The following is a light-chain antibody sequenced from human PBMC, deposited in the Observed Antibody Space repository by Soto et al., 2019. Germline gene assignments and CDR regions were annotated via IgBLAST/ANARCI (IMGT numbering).Light chain of an antibody. CDR2: GAS. J-gene: IGKJ4*01. CDR1: RSVSSNY. Sequence: EIVLTQSPVTLSLSPGERATVSCRASRSVSSNYLAWYQQKPGQAPRLLIYGASSRATGVPDRFSGSGSGTDFTLTISRLEPEDFAVYYCQQYGSSPLTFGGGTKVDIK. V-gene: IGKV3-20*01. CDR3: QQYGSSPLT.